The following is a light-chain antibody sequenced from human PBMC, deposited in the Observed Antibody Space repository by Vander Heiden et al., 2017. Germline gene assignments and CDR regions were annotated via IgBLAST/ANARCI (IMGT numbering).Light chain of an antibody. Sequence: QSALPPPASVSGSPGPSITISCTGTSSDVGGYNYVSWYQQHPGKAPKLMIYDVSYRPSGVSNRFSGSKSGNTASLTISGLQAEDEADYYCSSYTSSITVVFGGGTKVTVL. J-gene: IGLJ2*01. CDR1: SSDVGGYNY. V-gene: IGLV2-14*01. CDR3: SSYTSSITVV. CDR2: DVS.